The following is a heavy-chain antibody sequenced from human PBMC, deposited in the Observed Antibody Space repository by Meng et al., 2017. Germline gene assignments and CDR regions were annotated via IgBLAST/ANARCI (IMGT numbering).Heavy chain of an antibody. CDR3: ARDPFPPSSYYYGSGGYYKSVLTSNGFDY. CDR1: GFTFSSYA. V-gene: IGHV3-30*01. J-gene: IGHJ4*02. D-gene: IGHD3-10*01. CDR2: ISYDGSNK. Sequence: GESLKISCAASGFTFSSYAMHWVRQAPGKGLEWVAVISYDGSNKYYADSVKGRFTISRDNSKNTLYLQMNSLRAEDTAVYYSARDPFPPSSYYYGSGGYYKSVLTSNGFDYWGQGTLVTVSS.